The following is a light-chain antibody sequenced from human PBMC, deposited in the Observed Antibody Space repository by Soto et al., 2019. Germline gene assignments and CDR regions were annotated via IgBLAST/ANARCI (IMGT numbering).Light chain of an antibody. V-gene: IGKV3-20*01. CDR3: QQYGNSPIT. J-gene: IGKJ5*01. CDR2: GTS. CDR1: QSVSSN. Sequence: QSPATLSVYTGESATLSCRASQSVSSNLAWYQQKPGQAPRLLIYGTSSRATGIPDRFSGSGSGTDFPLTISSLEAEDFAVYYCQQYGNSPITFGQGTRLE.